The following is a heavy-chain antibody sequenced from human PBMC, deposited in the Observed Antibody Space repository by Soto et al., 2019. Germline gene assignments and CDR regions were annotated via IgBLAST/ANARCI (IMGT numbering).Heavy chain of an antibody. V-gene: IGHV4-34*01. D-gene: IGHD3-3*01. CDR2: INHSGST. CDR3: ARGRGAIFGVAHDY. J-gene: IGHJ4*02. Sequence: QVQLQQWGAGLLKPSEPLSLTCAVYGGSFSGYYWSWIRQPPGKGLEWIGEINHSGSTNYNPSLKSRVTISVDTSKNQFSLKLSSVTAADTAVYYCARGRGAIFGVAHDYWGQGTLVTVSS. CDR1: GGSFSGYY.